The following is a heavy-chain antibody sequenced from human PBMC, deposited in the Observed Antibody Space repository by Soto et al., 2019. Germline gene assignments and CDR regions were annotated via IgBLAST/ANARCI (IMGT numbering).Heavy chain of an antibody. J-gene: IGHJ6*02. CDR1: GFTFSSYE. V-gene: IGHV3-48*03. D-gene: IGHD6-6*01. CDR2: ISSSGSTI. Sequence: XGSLSLSCSAAGFTFSSYEMNWVRQAPGKGLEWVSYISSSGSTIYYADSVKGRFTISRDNAKNSLYLQMNSLRAEDTAVYYCAAYSSSYGMDVWGQGTTVTVSS. CDR3: AAYSSSYGMDV.